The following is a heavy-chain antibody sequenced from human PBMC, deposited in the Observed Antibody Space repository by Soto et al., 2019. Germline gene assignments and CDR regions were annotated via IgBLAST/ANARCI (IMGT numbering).Heavy chain of an antibody. CDR3: TTRLVGTQRGAFDI. CDR2: IKSKTDGGTT. V-gene: IGHV3-15*07. CDR1: GFTFSNAW. D-gene: IGHD5-18*01. J-gene: IGHJ3*02. Sequence: PGGSLRLSCAASGFTFSNAWMNWVRQAPGKGLEWVGRIKSKTDGGTTDYAAPVKGRFTISRDDSKNTLYLQMNSLKTEDTAVYYCTTRLVGTQRGAFDIWGQGTMVTLSS.